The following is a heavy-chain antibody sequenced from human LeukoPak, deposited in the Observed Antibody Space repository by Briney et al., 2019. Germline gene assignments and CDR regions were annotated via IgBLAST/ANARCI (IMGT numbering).Heavy chain of an antibody. V-gene: IGHV1-2*02. D-gene: IGHD6-19*01. J-gene: IGHJ4*02. CDR2: INPNSGGT. Sequence: ASVKVSCKASGYTYTAYYLHWVRRTPGQGLEWMGWINPNSGGTHYAQNFQGMVTMTRDTSISTVYMELSSLRSDDTAVCYCATVSAGYTSGWHFDYWGQGTLVTVSS. CDR1: GYTYTAYY. CDR3: ATVSAGYTSGWHFDY.